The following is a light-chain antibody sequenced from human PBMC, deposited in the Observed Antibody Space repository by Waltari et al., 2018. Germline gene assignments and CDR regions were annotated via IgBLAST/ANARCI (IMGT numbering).Light chain of an antibody. J-gene: IGKJ3*01. CDR2: AAS. V-gene: IGKV1-9*01. CDR3: QQRNSYPPFT. Sequence: DIQLTQSPSFLSASVGDRVTITCRASQGISSYLAWYQQKPGKAPKLLIYAASTLQSGVPSRFIGSGSGTEFTLTISSLQPEDFATYYCQQRNSYPPFTFGPGTKVDIK. CDR1: QGISSY.